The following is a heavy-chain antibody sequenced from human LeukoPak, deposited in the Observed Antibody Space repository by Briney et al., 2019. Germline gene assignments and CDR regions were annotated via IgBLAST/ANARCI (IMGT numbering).Heavy chain of an antibody. Sequence: TSETLSLTCTVSGGSISSYYWSWIRQPPGKGLEWIGYIYYSGSTNYNPSLKSRVTISVDTSKNQFSLKLSSVTAADTAVYYCARLGWVYYYDSSGNDAFDIWGQGTMVTVSS. CDR1: GGSISSYY. V-gene: IGHV4-59*08. D-gene: IGHD3-22*01. J-gene: IGHJ3*02. CDR2: IYYSGST. CDR3: ARLGWVYYYDSSGNDAFDI.